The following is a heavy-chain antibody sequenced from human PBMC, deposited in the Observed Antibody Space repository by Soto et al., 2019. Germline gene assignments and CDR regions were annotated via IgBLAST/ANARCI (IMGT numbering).Heavy chain of an antibody. J-gene: IGHJ6*02. Sequence: GGSLRLSCAASGFAVSSNNMNWVRQAPGKGLEWVSVIYSSGSTSYADSVKGRFTISRDNSKNTLSLEMNNLRAEDTAVYFCAREEDGGTLYLYHGMDVCGQXTTVTVS. CDR2: IYSSGST. CDR1: GFAVSSNN. CDR3: AREEDGGTLYLYHGMDV. V-gene: IGHV3-53*01. D-gene: IGHD4-17*01.